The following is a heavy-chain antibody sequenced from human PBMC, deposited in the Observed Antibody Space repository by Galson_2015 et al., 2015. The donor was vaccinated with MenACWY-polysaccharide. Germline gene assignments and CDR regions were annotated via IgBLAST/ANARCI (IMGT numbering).Heavy chain of an antibody. J-gene: IGHJ6*02. CDR3: ARGHYGMDV. V-gene: IGHV3-7*01. Sequence: SLRLSCAASGFTFSSYWMTWVRQAPGKGLEWVANIKKDGSEKYYVDPVKGRFTISRDNSKNSLYLQMHSLRAEDTAVYSCARGHYGMDVWGQRTTVTVSS. CDR1: GFTFSSYW. CDR2: IKKDGSEK.